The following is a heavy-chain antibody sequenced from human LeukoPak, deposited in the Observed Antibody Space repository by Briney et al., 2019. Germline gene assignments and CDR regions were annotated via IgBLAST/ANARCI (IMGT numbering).Heavy chain of an antibody. Sequence: ASVKVSCKASGGTFSSYAISWVRQAPGQGLEWMGGIIPIFGTANYAQKFQGRVTITADESTSTAYMELSSLRSEDTAVYYCARDRYDSSGYYYVWFDPWGQGTLVTVSS. CDR3: ARDRYDSSGYYYVWFDP. V-gene: IGHV1-69*13. CDR1: GGTFSSYA. D-gene: IGHD3-22*01. CDR2: IIPIFGTA. J-gene: IGHJ5*02.